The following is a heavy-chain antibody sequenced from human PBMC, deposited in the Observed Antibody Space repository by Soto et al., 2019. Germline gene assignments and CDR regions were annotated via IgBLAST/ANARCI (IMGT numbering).Heavy chain of an antibody. J-gene: IGHJ6*02. V-gene: IGHV3-9*01. CDR1: GFTFDDYA. Sequence: EVQLVESGGGLVQPGRSLRLSCAASGFTFDDYAMHWVRQRPGRGLEWVSGITWNSDEIGYPDSVKGRFSISKDNAKKYLYLQRTGLRPDDAALYCCAASGGLGSRGYSGYYYGSDAWGQGTTVTVSS. D-gene: IGHD3-22*01. CDR2: ITWNSDEI. CDR3: AASGGLGSRGYSGYYYGSDA.